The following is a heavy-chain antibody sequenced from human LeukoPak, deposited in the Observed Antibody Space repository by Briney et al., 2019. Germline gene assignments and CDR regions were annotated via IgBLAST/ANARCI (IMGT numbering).Heavy chain of an antibody. CDR3: ASDHRAAGY. CDR1: GFTFSSYW. D-gene: IGHD6-19*01. Sequence: GGSLRLSCAASGFTFSSYWMSWVRQAPGKGLEWVANIKRDGSETYYVDSVKGRFTISRDNAKNSLYLQMNSLRVEDTAVYYCASDHRAAGYWGQGTLVTVSS. J-gene: IGHJ4*02. V-gene: IGHV3-7*01. CDR2: IKRDGSET.